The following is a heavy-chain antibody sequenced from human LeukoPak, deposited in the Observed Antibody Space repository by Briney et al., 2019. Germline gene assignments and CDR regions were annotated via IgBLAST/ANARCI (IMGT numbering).Heavy chain of an antibody. CDR2: IKPDGSEK. J-gene: IGHJ4*02. Sequence: AGGSLRLSCAASGFTFSSYWMCWVRQAPGKGLERVANIKPDGSEKYYVDSVKGRFTISRDNAKNSLYLQMNSLRAEDTAVYYCARDKSVGATPLDYWGQGTLVTVSS. D-gene: IGHD1-26*01. CDR1: GFTFSSYW. CDR3: ARDKSVGATPLDY. V-gene: IGHV3-7*05.